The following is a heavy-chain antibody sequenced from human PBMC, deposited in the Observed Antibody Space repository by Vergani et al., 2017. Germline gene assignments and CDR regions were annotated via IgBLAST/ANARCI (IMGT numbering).Heavy chain of an antibody. D-gene: IGHD3-9*01. CDR3: ARGGPYCDIVTHLTYYYYYGMDV. J-gene: IGHJ6*02. V-gene: IGHV4-34*01. CDR1: GGSFSGYY. CDR2: INHSGST. Sequence: QVQLQQWGAGLLKPSETLSLTCAVYGGSFSGYYWSWIRQPPGKGLEWIGEINHSGSTNSNPSLKSRVTISVDTSKNQFSLKLSSVTAADTAVYYCARGGPYCDIVTHLTYYYYYGMDVWGQGTTVTVSS.